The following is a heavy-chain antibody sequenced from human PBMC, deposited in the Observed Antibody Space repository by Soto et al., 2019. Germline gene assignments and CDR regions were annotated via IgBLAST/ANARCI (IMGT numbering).Heavy chain of an antibody. Sequence: QVQLVESGGGLVKPGGSLRLSCAASGFSFSDYYMTWIRQAPGKGLEWLSYISSSGYPIYYADSVKGRFTISRDNAKNSVYLQMNSLRAEDTAVYYCARDHRSFLNGYYSRYDYYGMDVWGQGTTVTVYS. CDR1: GFSFSDYY. V-gene: IGHV3-11*01. J-gene: IGHJ6*02. CDR3: ARDHRSFLNGYYSRYDYYGMDV. CDR2: ISSSGYPI. D-gene: IGHD3-9*01.